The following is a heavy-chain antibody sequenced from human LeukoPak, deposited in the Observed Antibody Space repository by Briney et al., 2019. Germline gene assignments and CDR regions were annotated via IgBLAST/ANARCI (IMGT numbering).Heavy chain of an antibody. J-gene: IGHJ4*02. CDR3: ARGSSSWTRVDY. D-gene: IGHD6-13*01. CDR2: ISSSSSYI. V-gene: IGHV3-21*01. Sequence: GGSLRLSCAASGFXVSSNYMSWVRQAPGKGLEWVSSISSSSSYIYYADSVKGRFTISRNNAKNSLYLQMNSLRAEDTAVYYCARGSSSWTRVDYWGQGTLVTVSS. CDR1: GFXVSSNY.